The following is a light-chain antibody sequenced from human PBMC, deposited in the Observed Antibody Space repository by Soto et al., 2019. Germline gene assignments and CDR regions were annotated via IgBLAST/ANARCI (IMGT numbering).Light chain of an antibody. CDR2: GVT. J-gene: IGLJ1*01. V-gene: IGLV2-14*01. CDR1: GSDIGAYNY. CDR3: SSFTTSYFYV. Sequence: QSALTQPASVSGSPGQSITISCTGSGSDIGAYNYVSWYQQHPGKAPKLLIHGVTRRPSGVSSRFSASKSAYTASLTISGLQAEYEANYYCSSFTTSYFYVFGPGTKVTVL.